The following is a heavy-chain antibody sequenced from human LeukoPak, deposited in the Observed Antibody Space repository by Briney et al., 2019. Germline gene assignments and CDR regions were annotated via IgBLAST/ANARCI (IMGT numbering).Heavy chain of an antibody. CDR2: INPNSGGT. Sequence: ASVKVSCKASGYTFTGYYMHWVRQAPGQGLEWMGWINPNSGGTNYAQKFQGRVTMTRDTSISTAYMEVSRLRSDDTAVYYCARSGGVRVAGTYNWFDPWGQGTLVTVSS. CDR1: GYTFTGYY. CDR3: ARSGGVRVAGTYNWFDP. D-gene: IGHD6-19*01. J-gene: IGHJ5*02. V-gene: IGHV1-2*02.